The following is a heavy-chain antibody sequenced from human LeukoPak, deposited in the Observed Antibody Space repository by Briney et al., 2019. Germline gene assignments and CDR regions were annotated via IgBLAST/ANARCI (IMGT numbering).Heavy chain of an antibody. D-gene: IGHD3-10*01. J-gene: IGHJ4*02. CDR3: ARSTLIMIRGVVDY. V-gene: IGHV1-2*02. CDR2: ISPQRGST. Sequence: GASVKVSCKTSGYTFTDHYIHWIRQTPRGGLEWLGWISPQRGSTDSSQKFQGRLTMTRDTSINTAYMELFSLTSDDTAIYYCARSTLIMIRGVVDYWGQGSLVAVSS. CDR1: GYTFTDHY.